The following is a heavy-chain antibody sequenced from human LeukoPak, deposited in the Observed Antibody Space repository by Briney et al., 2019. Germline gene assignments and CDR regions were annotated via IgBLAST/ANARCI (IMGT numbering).Heavy chain of an antibody. V-gene: IGHV4-34*01. CDR1: GGSFSGYY. Sequence: SETLSLTCAVYGGSFSGYYWSWIRQPPGKGLEWIGEINHSGSTNYNPSLKSRVTISVDTSKNQFSLKLSSVTAADTAVYYCARVTRGQLLGYWGQGTLVTVSS. CDR3: ARVTRGQLLGY. CDR2: INHSGST. J-gene: IGHJ4*02. D-gene: IGHD6-6*01.